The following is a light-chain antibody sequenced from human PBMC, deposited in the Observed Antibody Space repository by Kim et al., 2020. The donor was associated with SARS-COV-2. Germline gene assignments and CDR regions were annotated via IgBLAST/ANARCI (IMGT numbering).Light chain of an antibody. CDR1: SLRSYY. J-gene: IGLJ2*01. CDR3: NSRDSSGNHVV. Sequence: AWGQTVRITCQGDSLRSYYASWYQQKPGQAPVLVIYGKINRPSGIPDRFSGSSSGNTASLTITGAQAEDEADYYCNSRDSSGNHVVFGGGTQLTVL. V-gene: IGLV3-19*01. CDR2: GKI.